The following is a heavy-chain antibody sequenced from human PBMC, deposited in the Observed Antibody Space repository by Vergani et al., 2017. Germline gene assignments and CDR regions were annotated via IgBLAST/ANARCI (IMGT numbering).Heavy chain of an antibody. CDR1: GSSISSGYY. Sequence: QVQLQESGPGLVKPSETLSLTCAVSGSSISSGYYWAWIRQPPGKGLEWIVSVSHSGSTFYNSSLRSRVTITVDTSKNQFSLKLKSVIAADTAVYYCARDVGGGGGASTPGYWGQGTLDTVSS. V-gene: IGHV4-38-2*01. CDR3: ARDVGGGGGASTPGY. D-gene: IGHD3-16*01. J-gene: IGHJ4*02. CDR2: VSHSGST.